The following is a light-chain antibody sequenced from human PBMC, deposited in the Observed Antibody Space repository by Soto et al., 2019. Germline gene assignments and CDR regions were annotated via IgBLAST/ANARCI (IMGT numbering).Light chain of an antibody. CDR3: SSYTRSSSVV. J-gene: IGLJ2*01. V-gene: IGLV2-14*01. CDR1: SSDVGGYKF. Sequence: QSALTQPASVSRSPGQSITISCTGTSSDVGGYKFVSWYQQHPGKAPKLIIYEVSNRPSGVSNRFSGSKSGNTASLTISGLQAEDESDYHCSSYTRSSSVVFGGGTKLTVL. CDR2: EVS.